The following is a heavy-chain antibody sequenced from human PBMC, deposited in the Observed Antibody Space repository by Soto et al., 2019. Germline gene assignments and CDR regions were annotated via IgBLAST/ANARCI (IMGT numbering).Heavy chain of an antibody. Sequence: QVQLQESGPGLVKPSETLSLTCTVSGGSISSYYWSWIRQPPGKGLEWIGYIYYSGSTNYNPSLKRRVTISVDTSKNQFSLKLSSVTAADTAVYYCARGRDFWSGSDRSSDPWGQGTLVTVSS. J-gene: IGHJ5*02. D-gene: IGHD3-3*01. V-gene: IGHV4-59*01. CDR2: IYYSGST. CDR3: ARGRDFWSGSDRSSDP. CDR1: GGSISSYY.